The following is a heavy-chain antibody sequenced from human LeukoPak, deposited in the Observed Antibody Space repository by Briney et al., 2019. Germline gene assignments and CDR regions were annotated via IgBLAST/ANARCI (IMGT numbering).Heavy chain of an antibody. D-gene: IGHD1-14*01. CDR2: IIPIFGTA. CDR3: ARGGVVEPHFDY. V-gene: IGHV1-69*05. CDR1: GGTFSSYA. J-gene: IGHJ4*02. Sequence: ASVKVSCKASGGTFSSYAISWVRQAPGQGLEWMGGIIPIFGTANYAQKFQGRVTITTDESTSTAYMELSSLRSEDTAVYYCARGGVVEPHFDYWGQGTLVTVSS.